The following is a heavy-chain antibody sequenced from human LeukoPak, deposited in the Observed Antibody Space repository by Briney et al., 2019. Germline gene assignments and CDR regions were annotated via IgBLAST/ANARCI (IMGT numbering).Heavy chain of an antibody. D-gene: IGHD6-13*01. V-gene: IGHV3-21*01. CDR2: ISSSSRYI. CDR1: GFTFSSYG. J-gene: IGHJ5*02. Sequence: GGSLRLSCAASGFTFSSYGMHWVRQAPGKGLEWVSSISSSSRYIYYIDPVKGRFTISRDNAKNSLYLQMNSLRAEDTAVYYCARGLTSSWSNNWFDPWGQGTLVTVSS. CDR3: ARGLTSSWSNNWFDP.